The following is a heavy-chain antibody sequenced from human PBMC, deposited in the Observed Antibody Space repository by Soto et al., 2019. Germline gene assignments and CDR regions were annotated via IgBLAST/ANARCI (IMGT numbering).Heavy chain of an antibody. CDR2: ISSDGGST. J-gene: IGHJ6*04. CDR3: AMFSSSPKPPSAMDV. D-gene: IGHD6-6*01. V-gene: IGHV3-64*02. CDR1: GFTFSSYA. Sequence: GGSLRLSCAASGFTFSSYAMHWVRQAPGKGLEYVSVISSDGGSTYYADSVKGRFTISRDNSKSTLYLQMGSLRSEDMAVYYCAMFSSSPKPPSAMDVRGKGTTVTL.